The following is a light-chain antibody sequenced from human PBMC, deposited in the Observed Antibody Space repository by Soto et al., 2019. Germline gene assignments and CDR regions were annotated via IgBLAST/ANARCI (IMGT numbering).Light chain of an antibody. CDR3: SSYTSSSTPYV. J-gene: IGLJ1*01. V-gene: IGLV2-14*01. Sequence: QSALTQPASVSGAPGQSITISCTGSSSDVGGYNFVSWYQQHPGKAPKLMVYDVSHRPSGVSNRFSGSKSANTSSLTITWLQADDEDDYYCSSYTSSSTPYVFGTGTKLTVL. CDR2: DVS. CDR1: SSDVGGYNF.